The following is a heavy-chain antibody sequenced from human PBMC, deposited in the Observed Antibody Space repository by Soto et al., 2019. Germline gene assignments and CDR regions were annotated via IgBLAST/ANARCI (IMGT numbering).Heavy chain of an antibody. Sequence: GGSLRLSCAASGFTFDYYAMHWVRQSPGQGLEWVSGISWNSGSIGYADSVKGRFTISRDNAKNSLYLQMNSLRAEDTALYYCAKGSGYYTGKGDWFDPWGQGTLVTVSS. D-gene: IGHD3-3*01. CDR2: ISWNSGSI. CDR3: AKGSGYYTGKGDWFDP. V-gene: IGHV3-9*01. CDR1: GFTFDYYA. J-gene: IGHJ5*02.